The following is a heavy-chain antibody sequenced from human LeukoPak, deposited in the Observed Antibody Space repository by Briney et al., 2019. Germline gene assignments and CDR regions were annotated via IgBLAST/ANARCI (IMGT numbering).Heavy chain of an antibody. V-gene: IGHV3-7*01. D-gene: IGHD6-6*01. J-gene: IGHJ4*02. Sequence: GGSLRLSCAASGFTFSSYWMSWVRQAPGKGPEWVANIKQDGSEKYYVDSVKGRFTISRDNAKNSLYLQMNSLRAGDTAVYYCARGSHSSSPEIDYWGQGTLVTASS. CDR1: GFTFSSYW. CDR3: ARGSHSSSPEIDY. CDR2: IKQDGSEK.